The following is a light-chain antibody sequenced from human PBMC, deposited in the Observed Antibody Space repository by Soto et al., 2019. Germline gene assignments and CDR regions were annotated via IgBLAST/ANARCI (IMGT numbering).Light chain of an antibody. CDR1: HDIGNY. CDR3: QQYEKLPRFI. CDR2: YAS. V-gene: IGKV1-33*01. Sequence: DIQMTQSPSSLSASVGDRVTITCLASHDIGNYLNWYQQKPGKAPKRLIYYASNLETGVSSRFSGSGSGTDFTFTISSLQPEDIATYFCQQYEKLPRFIFGPGTKVDIK. J-gene: IGKJ3*01.